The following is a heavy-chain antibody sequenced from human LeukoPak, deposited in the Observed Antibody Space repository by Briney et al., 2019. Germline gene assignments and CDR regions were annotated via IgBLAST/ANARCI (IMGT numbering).Heavy chain of an antibody. CDR2: IYYSGST. CDR1: GGSISSYY. Sequence: PSETLSLTCTVSGGSISSYYWSWIRQPPGKGLEWIGYIYYSGSTNYNPSLKSRVTISVDTSKNQFSLKLSSVTAADTAVYYSASGVARGNVDYWGQGTLVTVSS. D-gene: IGHD3-3*01. V-gene: IGHV4-59*01. CDR3: ASGVARGNVDY. J-gene: IGHJ4*02.